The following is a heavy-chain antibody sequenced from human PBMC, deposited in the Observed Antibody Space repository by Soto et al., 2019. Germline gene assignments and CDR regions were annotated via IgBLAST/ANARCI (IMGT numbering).Heavy chain of an antibody. CDR1: GYTITNYA. V-gene: IGHV1-3*01. CDR2: INAGNGNT. D-gene: IGHD6-19*01. CDR3: ARSDMTVAAAFNI. Sequence: QAQLVQSGAEVKQPGASVKASCKASGYTITNYAIHWVRQAPGQGLEWMGWINAGNGNTKYSQNLQGRVTITRDTSARTAYLELSSLRSEDTAVYFCARSDMTVAAAFNIWGQGTKVTVSS. J-gene: IGHJ3*02.